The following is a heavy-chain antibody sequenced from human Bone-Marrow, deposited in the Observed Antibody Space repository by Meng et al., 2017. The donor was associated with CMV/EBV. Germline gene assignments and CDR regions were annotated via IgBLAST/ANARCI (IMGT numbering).Heavy chain of an antibody. V-gene: IGHV4-61*01. CDR3: ARVKGDFGDYLPVDY. D-gene: IGHD4-17*01. Sequence: GPLRLSCTVSGGSVSSGTYYWSWIRQPPGKGLEWIGYLYYSGSTNYNPSLKSRVTISVDTSKNQFSLKLSSVTAADTAVYYCARVKGDFGDYLPVDYWGQGTLVTVSS. J-gene: IGHJ4*02. CDR2: LYYSGST. CDR1: GGSVSSGTYY.